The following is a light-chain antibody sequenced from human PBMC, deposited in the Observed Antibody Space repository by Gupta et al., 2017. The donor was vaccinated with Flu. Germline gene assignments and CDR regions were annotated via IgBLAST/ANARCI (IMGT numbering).Light chain of an antibody. V-gene: IGKV3-20*01. Sequence: IVLTQSPGTLSLSPGERATLSCRASQSVSSSFLAWYQQKSGQAPRLLIYGVSTRPTGMPDRFSGSGSGTDFTLAINRLEPEDFAVYYCQQYGSSPSTFGGGTKVEIK. CDR2: GVS. CDR1: QSVSSSF. CDR3: QQYGSSPST. J-gene: IGKJ4*01.